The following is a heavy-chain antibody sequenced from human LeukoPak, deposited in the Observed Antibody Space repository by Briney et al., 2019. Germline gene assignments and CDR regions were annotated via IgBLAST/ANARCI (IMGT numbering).Heavy chain of an antibody. CDR1: GSTFSNFR. CDR2: IKEDGSEK. D-gene: IGHD6-6*01. J-gene: IGHJ4*02. V-gene: IGHV3-7*01. Sequence: PGGSLRLSCADSGSTFSNFRMTWVRQAPGKGLEWVANIKEDGSEKYYVDPVKGRFTISRDDAKNSLYLQMNSLRADDTAVYYCARSGAARYLDSWGQGTLVTVSS. CDR3: ARSGAARYLDS.